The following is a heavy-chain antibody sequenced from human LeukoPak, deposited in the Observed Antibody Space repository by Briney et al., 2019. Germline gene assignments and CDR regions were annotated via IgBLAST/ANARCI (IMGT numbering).Heavy chain of an antibody. Sequence: GRSLRLSCAASGFTFSSYAMHWVRQAPGKGLEWVAVISYDGSNKYYADSVKGRFTISRDNSKNTLYLQMNSLRAEDTAVYYCARGLGYCSGGSCYRGFDIWGQGTMVTVSS. J-gene: IGHJ3*02. D-gene: IGHD2-15*01. V-gene: IGHV3-30*14. CDR2: ISYDGSNK. CDR1: GFTFSSYA. CDR3: ARGLGYCSGGSCYRGFDI.